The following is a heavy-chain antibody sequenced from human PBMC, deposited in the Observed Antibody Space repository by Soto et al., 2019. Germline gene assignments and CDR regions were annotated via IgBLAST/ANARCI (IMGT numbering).Heavy chain of an antibody. D-gene: IGHD3-22*01. CDR2: IYWDDDK. V-gene: IGHV2-5*02. CDR3: AHSTPADYYDSSGYYYVSYFQH. J-gene: IGHJ1*01. Sequence: QITLKESGPPLVKPTQTLTLTCTFSGFSLSTSGVGVGWIRQPPGKALEWLALIYWDDDKRYSPSLKSRLTITKDTSKNQVVLTMTNMDPVDTATYYCAHSTPADYYDSSGYYYVSYFQHWGQGTLVTVSS. CDR1: GFSLSTSGVG.